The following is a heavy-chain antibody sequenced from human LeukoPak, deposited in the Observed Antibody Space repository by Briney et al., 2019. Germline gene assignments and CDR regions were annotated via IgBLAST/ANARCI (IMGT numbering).Heavy chain of an antibody. CDR3: ASHYYDSNGIDY. V-gene: IGHV4-39*07. CDR2: IYYSGST. Sequence: KSSETLSLTCTVSGGSISSSSYYWGWIRQPPGKGLEWIGSIYYSGSTYYNPSLKSRVTISVDTSKNQFSLKLSSVTAADTAMYYCASHYYDSNGIDYWGQGTLVTVSS. D-gene: IGHD3-22*01. CDR1: GGSISSSSYY. J-gene: IGHJ4*02.